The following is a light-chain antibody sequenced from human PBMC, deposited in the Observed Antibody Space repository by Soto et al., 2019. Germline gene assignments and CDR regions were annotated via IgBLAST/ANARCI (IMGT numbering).Light chain of an antibody. Sequence: QSALTQPASVSGSPGQSITISCTGTSSDVGNYRFVSWFQQHPGTAPKLMIYEASKRPSGVSNRFSGSKSGNTASLTISSRQAEDEADYYCCSYAGRSTWVFGGGTKLTVL. CDR3: CSYAGRSTWV. V-gene: IGLV2-23*01. J-gene: IGLJ3*02. CDR2: EAS. CDR1: SSDVGNYRF.